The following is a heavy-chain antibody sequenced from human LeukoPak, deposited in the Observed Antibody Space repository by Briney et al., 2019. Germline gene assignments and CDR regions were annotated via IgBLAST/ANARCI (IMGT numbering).Heavy chain of an antibody. D-gene: IGHD6-13*01. CDR3: ARKGGGIAAGDY. V-gene: IGHV3-23*01. CDR1: GFTFSSYE. J-gene: IGHJ4*02. CDR2: ISGSGGST. Sequence: PGGSLRLSCAASGFTFSSYEMNWVRQAPGKGLEWVSAISGSGGSTYYADSVKGRFTISRDNSKNTLYLQMNSLRAEDTAVYYCARKGGGIAAGDYWGQGTLVTVSS.